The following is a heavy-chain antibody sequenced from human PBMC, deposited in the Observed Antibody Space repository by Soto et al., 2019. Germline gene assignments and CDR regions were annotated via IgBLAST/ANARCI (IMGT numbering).Heavy chain of an antibody. CDR2: MNPNSGNT. J-gene: IGHJ6*01. V-gene: IGHV1-8*01. Sequence: ASVKVSCRASGYTFTSYDINWVRQATGQGLEWMGWMNPNSGNTGYAQKFQGRVTMTRNTSISTAYMELSSLRSEDTAVYYCATSQDYDILTRLYGMDVWGQGTTVTVS. D-gene: IGHD3-9*01. CDR1: GYTFTSYD. CDR3: ATSQDYDILTRLYGMDV.